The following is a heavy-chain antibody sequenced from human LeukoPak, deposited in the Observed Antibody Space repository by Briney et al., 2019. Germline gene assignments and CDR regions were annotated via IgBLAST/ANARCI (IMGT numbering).Heavy chain of an antibody. CDR3: ARFIAAISGDY. D-gene: IGHD6-13*01. Sequence: GGSLRLSCAASGFSFGSYAMNWVRQAPGKGLEWVSSISDSGGSTYYADSVRGRFTISRDNSKNTLYLQMNSLRAEDTAVYYCARFIAAISGDYWGQGTLVTVSS. J-gene: IGHJ4*02. CDR2: ISDSGGST. CDR1: GFSFGSYA. V-gene: IGHV3-23*01.